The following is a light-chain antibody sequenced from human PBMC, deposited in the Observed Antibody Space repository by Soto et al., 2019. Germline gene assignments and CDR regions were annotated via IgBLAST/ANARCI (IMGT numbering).Light chain of an antibody. J-gene: IGLJ2*01. CDR3: CSRL. V-gene: IGLV2-23*02. Sequence: QSVLTQPASVSGSPGQSITISCTGTSSDPATYNLVSWYQQHPGKAPQLIIYEVAKRPSGVPTRFSGSQSGDTASLTISGLQAEDEADYYCCSRLFGGGTKLTV. CDR2: EVA. CDR1: SSDPATYNL.